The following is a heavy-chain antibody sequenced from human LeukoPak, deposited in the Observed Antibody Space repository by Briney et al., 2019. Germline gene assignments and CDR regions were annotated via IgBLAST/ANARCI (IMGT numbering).Heavy chain of an antibody. V-gene: IGHV3-53*01. CDR2: IYSGGST. CDR1: GFTVSSNY. Sequence: GGSLRLSCAASGFTVSSNYMSWVRQAPGKGLEGFSVIYSGGSTYYADSVKGRFTISRDNSKNTLYLQMNSLRAEDTAVYYCARVYPEYYYDSSGYSYYFDYWGQGTLVTVSS. J-gene: IGHJ4*02. CDR3: ARVYPEYYYDSSGYSYYFDY. D-gene: IGHD3-22*01.